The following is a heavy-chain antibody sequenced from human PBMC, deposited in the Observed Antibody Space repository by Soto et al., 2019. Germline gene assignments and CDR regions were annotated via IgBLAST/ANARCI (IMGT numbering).Heavy chain of an antibody. D-gene: IGHD1-7*01. J-gene: IGHJ3*02. Sequence: GGSLRLSCAASGFSLRNSWMDWVCQAPGKGLVWVSRINSDGSSTSYADSVKGRFTISRDNAKNTLYLQMNSLRAEDTAVYYCARVTITGTNRAFDIWGQGTMVTVSS. CDR1: GFSLRNSW. CDR2: INSDGSST. CDR3: ARVTITGTNRAFDI. V-gene: IGHV3-74*01.